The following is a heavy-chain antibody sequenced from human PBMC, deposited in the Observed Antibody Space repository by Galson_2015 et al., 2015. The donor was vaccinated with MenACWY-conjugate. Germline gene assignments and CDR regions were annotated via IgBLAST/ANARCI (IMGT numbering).Heavy chain of an antibody. V-gene: IGHV4-61*01. Sequence: ETLSLTCAVTGASDNSNTNYWRWIRLPPGRGLEWSGYIYSAASTNYNSSLESPVTMSVDMSKNQSSLQLTSVTAADTALYLCATSSQKSGSCLDAFGIWGQGTMVTVSS. CDR2: IYSAAST. CDR3: ATSSQKSGSCLDAFGI. D-gene: IGHD1-26*01. J-gene: IGHJ3*02. CDR1: GASDNSNTNY.